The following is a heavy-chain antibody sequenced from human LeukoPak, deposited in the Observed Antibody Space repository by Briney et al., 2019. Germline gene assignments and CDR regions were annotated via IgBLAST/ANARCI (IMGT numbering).Heavy chain of an antibody. CDR3: ARNTNGVCLGDY. V-gene: IGHV1-2*02. CDR1: GYTFTGYY. Sequence: ASVKVSCKASGYTFTGYYMHWVRQAPGQGLEWMGWINPNSGGTNYAQKFQGRVTMTRDTSISTAYMELSNLRSEDTAVYYCARNTNGVCLGDYWGQGTLVTVSS. D-gene: IGHD2-8*01. J-gene: IGHJ4*02. CDR2: INPNSGGT.